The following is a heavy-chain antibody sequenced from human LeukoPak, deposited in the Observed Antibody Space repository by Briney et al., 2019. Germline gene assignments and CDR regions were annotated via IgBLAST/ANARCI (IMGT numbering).Heavy chain of an antibody. D-gene: IGHD3-22*01. CDR1: GYSFTSYW. CDR3: ARLSRRDYYDSSGYSYFDY. CDR2: IYPGDSGT. J-gene: IGHJ4*02. V-gene: IGHV5-51*01. Sequence: GESLKISCKGSGYSFTSYWIGWVRQMPGKGLEWMGIIYPGDSGTRYSPSFQGQVTISADKSISTAYLQWSSLKASDTAMYYCARLSRRDYYDSSGYSYFDYWGQGTLVTVSS.